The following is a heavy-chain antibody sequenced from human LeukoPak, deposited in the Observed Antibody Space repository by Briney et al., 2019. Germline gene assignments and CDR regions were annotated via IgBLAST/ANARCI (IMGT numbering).Heavy chain of an antibody. V-gene: IGHV3-48*02. J-gene: IGHJ6*03. Sequence: GGSLRLSCAASGFTFSDYNMNWVRQAPGQGLEWLSHIGGRTSTTYYADSVKGRFTISRDNAKNSLYLQMNGLSDADTAVYYCARDRVYCMDVWGKGTTVTVSS. CDR3: ARDRVYCMDV. CDR2: IGGRTSTT. CDR1: GFTFSDYN.